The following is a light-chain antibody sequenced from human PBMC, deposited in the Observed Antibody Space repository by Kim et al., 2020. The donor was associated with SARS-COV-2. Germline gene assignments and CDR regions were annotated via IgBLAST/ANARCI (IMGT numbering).Light chain of an antibody. CDR3: QSYDSSLSVVV. CDR1: NSNIGAGYD. J-gene: IGLJ2*01. Sequence: VTNSCTGSNSNIGAGYDVHWYQQLPGTAPKLLIYGNSNRPSGVPDRFSGSKSGTSASLAITGLQAEDEADYYCQSYDSSLSVVVFGGGTKLTVL. V-gene: IGLV1-40*01. CDR2: GNS.